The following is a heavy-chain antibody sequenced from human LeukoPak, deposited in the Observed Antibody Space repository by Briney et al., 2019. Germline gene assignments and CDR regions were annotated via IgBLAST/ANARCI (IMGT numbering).Heavy chain of an antibody. J-gene: IGHJ4*02. Sequence: GGPLRLSCAASGFKFDDSAMHWVRQAPGKGLEWVSLISGDGDSTYYADSVKGRFTISRDNSKNSLYLQMNSLRTEDTALYYCAKSRGYSYGYGDYWGQGTLVTVSS. CDR1: GFKFDDSA. CDR2: ISGDGDST. V-gene: IGHV3-43*02. CDR3: AKSRGYSYGYGDY. D-gene: IGHD5-18*01.